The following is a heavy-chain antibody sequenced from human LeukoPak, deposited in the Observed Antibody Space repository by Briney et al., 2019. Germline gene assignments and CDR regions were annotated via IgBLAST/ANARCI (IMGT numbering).Heavy chain of an antibody. CDR3: AVLDSPGLPEN. Sequence: WVTLSLTCADSGCSVTRYYGSWIRPPPGKGLERIGYIYCSGSINHNPSLKSGVTKFLDTSNNQSFLKLSSVTAADAAVYYCAVLDSPGLPENWGQGTLVTVSS. CDR2: IYCSGSI. J-gene: IGHJ4*02. D-gene: IGHD3-3*02. CDR1: GCSVTRYY. V-gene: IGHV4-59*02.